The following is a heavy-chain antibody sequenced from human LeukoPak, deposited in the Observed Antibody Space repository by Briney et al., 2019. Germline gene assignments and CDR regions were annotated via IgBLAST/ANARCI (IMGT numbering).Heavy chain of an antibody. CDR1: GFMFNTYW. D-gene: IGHD2-21*01. J-gene: IGHJ6*03. Sequence: GGSLRLSCAASGFMFNTYWMHWVRQTPGKGLVWVTRIDSDGRSTTYADFVKGRFTISRDNAKNTLYLQMNSLRDEDTAMYYCARDPGDCVGDNCYTWDYHYHYMDVWGKGTTVTVSS. V-gene: IGHV3-74*03. CDR2: IDSDGRST. CDR3: ARDPGDCVGDNCYTWDYHYHYMDV.